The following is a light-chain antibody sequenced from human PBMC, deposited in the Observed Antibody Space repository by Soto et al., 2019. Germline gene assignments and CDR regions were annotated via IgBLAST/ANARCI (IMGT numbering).Light chain of an antibody. CDR1: QSISSY. CDR2: AAS. V-gene: IGKV1-39*01. J-gene: IGKJ5*01. CDR3: QKYNSALT. Sequence: DIQMTQSPSSLSASVGDRVTITCRASQSISSYLNWYQQKPGTAPKLLIYAASSLQSGVPSRFSGSGSGTDFTLTISSLQPEDVATYFCQKYNSALTFGQGTRREIK.